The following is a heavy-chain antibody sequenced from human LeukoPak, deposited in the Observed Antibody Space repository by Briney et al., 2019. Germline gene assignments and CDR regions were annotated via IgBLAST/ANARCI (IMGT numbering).Heavy chain of an antibody. Sequence: SETLSLTRTVSGGSISSYYWSWIRQPPGKGLEWIGFVYYSGNTNYNPSLKSRVTISVDTPKNQFSLRLSSVTAADTAVYYCARQSLGPSRSGTSNIWFDPWGQGTLVTVSS. J-gene: IGHJ5*02. CDR2: VYYSGNT. CDR3: ARQSLGPSRSGTSNIWFDP. CDR1: GGSISSYY. D-gene: IGHD3-10*01. V-gene: IGHV4-59*08.